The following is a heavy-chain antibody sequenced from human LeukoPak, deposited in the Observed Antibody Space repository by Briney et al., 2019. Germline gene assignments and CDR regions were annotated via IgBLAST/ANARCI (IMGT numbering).Heavy chain of an antibody. CDR2: IKNKGDGGTT. CDR1: GFTFSNNW. J-gene: IGHJ4*02. V-gene: IGHV3-15*05. D-gene: IGHD5-12*01. Sequence: GGSLRLSCAASGFTFSNNWMSWVRQAPGKGLEWVGRIKNKGDGGTTDYAAPVKGRFTISRDDSKNTLYLQMNSLRAEDTALYYCAKDRGYDRAFDYWGQGTLVTVSS. CDR3: AKDRGYDRAFDY.